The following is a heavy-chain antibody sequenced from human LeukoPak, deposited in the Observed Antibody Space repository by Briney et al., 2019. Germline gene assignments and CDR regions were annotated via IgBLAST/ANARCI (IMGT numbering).Heavy chain of an antibody. D-gene: IGHD4-17*01. CDR3: ARVGDYGAYQVYMDV. Sequence: ASVKVSCKASGYTFTGYYMHWVRQAPGQGLEWMGGIIPIFGTANYAQKFQGRVTITTDESTSTAYMELSSLRSEDTAVYYCARVGDYGAYQVYMDVWGKGTTVTVSS. CDR1: GYTFTGYY. V-gene: IGHV1-69*05. CDR2: IIPIFGTA. J-gene: IGHJ6*03.